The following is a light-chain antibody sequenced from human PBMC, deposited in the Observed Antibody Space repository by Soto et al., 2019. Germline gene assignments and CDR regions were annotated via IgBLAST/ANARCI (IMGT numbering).Light chain of an antibody. V-gene: IGKV3-11*01. Sequence: EIVLTQSPGNLSLSPGERATLSCRASQSVTNNYLAWYQQKPGQAPRLLIYDASNRATGIPARFSGSGSGTDFTLTISSLEPEDFAVYYCQQRSNWPRTFGQGTKVDIK. J-gene: IGKJ1*01. CDR1: QSVTNNY. CDR3: QQRSNWPRT. CDR2: DAS.